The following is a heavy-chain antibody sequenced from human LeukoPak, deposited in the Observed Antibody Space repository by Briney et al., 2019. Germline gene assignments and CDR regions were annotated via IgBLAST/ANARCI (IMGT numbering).Heavy chain of an antibody. J-gene: IGHJ4*02. CDR3: ARSSVRSVFDY. CDR2: SRNKANSYTT. Sequence: GSLRLSCAAAGFTLSDHYMDWVRQAPGKGLEWVGRSRNKANSYTTEYAASVKGRFTISRDDSKNSLYLQMNILKTEDTAVYYCARSSVRSVFDYWGQGTLVTVSS. CDR1: GFTLSDHY. V-gene: IGHV3-72*01. D-gene: IGHD3-22*01.